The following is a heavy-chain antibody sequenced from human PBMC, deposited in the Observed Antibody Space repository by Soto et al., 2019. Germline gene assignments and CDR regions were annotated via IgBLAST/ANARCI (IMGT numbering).Heavy chain of an antibody. D-gene: IGHD6-19*01. CDR2: ISSSGGTT. V-gene: IGHV3-23*01. Sequence: GGSLRLSCAASGFTFSSYAMSWVRQAPGKGLEWVSAISSSGGTTYYAESVKGRFTFSRDNSKNTLYLQMNSLRAEDTAVYYCAKTANGWFTAFDIWGQGTMVTVSS. CDR1: GFTFSSYA. CDR3: AKTANGWFTAFDI. J-gene: IGHJ3*02.